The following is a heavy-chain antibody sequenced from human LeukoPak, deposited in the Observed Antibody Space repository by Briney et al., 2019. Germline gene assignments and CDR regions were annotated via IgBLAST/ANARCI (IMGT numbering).Heavy chain of an antibody. V-gene: IGHV1-46*01. CDR3: ARIAGDSSHFDD. Sequence: PSVRVSCKASGYSFTSYYMHGVPQAPGQGLEWMGIINPSGGSTSYAQKFQGRVTMTRDTSTSTVYMELSSMRSEDTGVYYCARIAGDSSHFDDGRQGSLVTVSS. J-gene: IGHJ4*02. CDR2: INPSGGST. CDR1: GYSFTSYY. D-gene: IGHD5-18*01.